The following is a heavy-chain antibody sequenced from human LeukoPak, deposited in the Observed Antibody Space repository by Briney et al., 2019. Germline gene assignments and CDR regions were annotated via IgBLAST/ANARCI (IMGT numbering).Heavy chain of an antibody. CDR3: ARGGITMVRGSLSPFDY. CDR2: IIPIFGTA. Sequence: SVKASCKASGGTFSSYAISWVRQAPGQGLEWMGGIIPIFGTANYAQKFQGRVTITADESTSTAYMELSSLRSEDTAVYYCARGGITMVRGSLSPFDYWGQGTLVTVSS. D-gene: IGHD3-10*01. J-gene: IGHJ4*02. CDR1: GGTFSSYA. V-gene: IGHV1-69*13.